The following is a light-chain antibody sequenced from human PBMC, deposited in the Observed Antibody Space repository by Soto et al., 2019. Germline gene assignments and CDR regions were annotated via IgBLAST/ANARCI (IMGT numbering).Light chain of an antibody. CDR3: CSYAGSYTWV. J-gene: IGLJ3*02. V-gene: IGLV2-11*01. CDR1: SSDVGGYNY. CDR2: DVS. Sequence: QSVLTQPRSVSGSPGQSVTISCTGTSSDVGGYNYVSWYQQHPGKAPKLMIYDVSKRPSGVPDRFSGSKSGNTASLTISGLQAGDEADYSCCSYAGSYTWVFGGGTKLTVL.